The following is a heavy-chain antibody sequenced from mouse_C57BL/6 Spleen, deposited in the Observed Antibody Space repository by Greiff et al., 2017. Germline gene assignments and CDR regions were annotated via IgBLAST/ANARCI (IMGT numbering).Heavy chain of an antibody. CDR1: GYTFTDYE. J-gene: IGHJ1*03. CDR3: TRGYCYGRGNWYFDV. D-gene: IGHD1-1*01. CDR2: IDPETGGT. Sequence: QVQLQQSGAELVRPGASVTLSCKASGYTFTDYEMHWVKQTPVHGLEWIGAIDPETGGTAYNQKFKGKAILTADKSSSTAYMELRSLTSEDSAVYYCTRGYCYGRGNWYFDVWGTGTTVTVSS. V-gene: IGHV1-15*01.